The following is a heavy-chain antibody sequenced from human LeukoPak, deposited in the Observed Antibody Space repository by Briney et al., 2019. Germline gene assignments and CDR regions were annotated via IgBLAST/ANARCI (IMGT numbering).Heavy chain of an antibody. CDR3: ARVGGELWFGEYYFDY. CDR1: GGSIGSGDYY. V-gene: IGHV4-30-4*01. Sequence: SETLSLTCTVSGGSIGSGDYYWSWIRQPPGKGLEWIGYIYYNGSTYYNPSLKSRATISVDTSKNQFSLKLSSVTAADTAVYYCARVGGELWFGEYYFDYWGQGTLVTVSS. D-gene: IGHD3-10*01. CDR2: IYYNGST. J-gene: IGHJ4*02.